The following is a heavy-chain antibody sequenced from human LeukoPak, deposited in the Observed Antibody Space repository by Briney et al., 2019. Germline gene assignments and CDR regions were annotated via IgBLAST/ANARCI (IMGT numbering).Heavy chain of an antibody. J-gene: IGHJ4*02. Sequence: SETLSLTCTVSGGSISSSSYYWGCIRQPPGKGLEWIGSIYYSGSTYYNPSLKSRVTISVDTSKNQFSLKLSSVTAADTAVYYCARVASGTGYFDYWGQGTLVTVSS. CDR1: GGSISSSSYY. CDR2: IYYSGST. CDR3: ARVASGTGYFDY. D-gene: IGHD1-1*01. V-gene: IGHV4-39*07.